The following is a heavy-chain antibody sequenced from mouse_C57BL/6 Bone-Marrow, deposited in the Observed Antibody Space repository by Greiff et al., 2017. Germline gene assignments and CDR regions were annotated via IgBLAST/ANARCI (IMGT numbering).Heavy chain of an antibody. CDR3: ARLGDYDDLDY. CDR1: GYTFTSYW. J-gene: IGHJ2*01. D-gene: IGHD2-4*01. Sequence: QVQLQQPGAELVKPGASVKLSCKASGYTFTSYWMQWVKQRPGQGLEWIGEIDPSDSYTNYNQKFKGKATLTVDTSSSTAYMQLSSLTSEDSAVYYCARLGDYDDLDYWGQGTTLTVSS. CDR2: IDPSDSYT. V-gene: IGHV1-50*01.